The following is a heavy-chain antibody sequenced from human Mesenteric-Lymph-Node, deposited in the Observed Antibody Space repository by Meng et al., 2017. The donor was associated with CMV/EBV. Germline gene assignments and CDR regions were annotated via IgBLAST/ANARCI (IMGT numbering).Heavy chain of an antibody. CDR3: STVAVTGTDFFDP. V-gene: IGHV3-48*03. J-gene: IGHJ5*02. Sequence: GESLKISCAASGFTFSSHKMNWVRQAPGKGLEWVSYISSSGGTTFYADSVKGRFIISRDNAENSLYLQMSSLRAEDTAIYYCSTVAVTGTDFFDPWGQGTLVTVSS. CDR2: ISSSGGTT. D-gene: IGHD6-19*01. CDR1: GFTFSSHK.